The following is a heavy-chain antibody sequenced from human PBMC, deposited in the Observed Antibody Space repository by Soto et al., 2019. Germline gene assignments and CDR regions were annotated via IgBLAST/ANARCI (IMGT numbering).Heavy chain of an antibody. CDR3: ARDKLAGYTASYHYYRLAV. CDR1: GFTFSSYW. D-gene: IGHD6-25*01. CDR2: IKQDGSEK. J-gene: IGHJ6*02. Sequence: PGGSLRLSCAASGFTFSSYWMSWVRQAPGEGLEWVANIKQDGSEKYYVDSVKGRFTISRDNAKNSLYLQMNSLRAEDTAVYYCARDKLAGYTASYHYYRLAVWGQGTTVTVSS. V-gene: IGHV3-7*05.